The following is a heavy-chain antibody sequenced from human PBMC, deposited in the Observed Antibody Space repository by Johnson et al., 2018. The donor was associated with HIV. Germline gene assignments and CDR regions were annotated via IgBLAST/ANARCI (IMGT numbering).Heavy chain of an antibody. D-gene: IGHD3-10*01. CDR2: ISWNSGSI. CDR3: ASDQLSYYGSGSYRAWCAFDI. J-gene: IGHJ3*02. CDR1: GFTFDDYA. V-gene: IGHV3-9*01. Sequence: VQLVESGGGLVQPGRSLRLSCAASGFTFDDYAMHWVRQAPGKGLEWVSGISWNSGSIGYADSVKGRFTISRDNAKNSLYLQMNSLRAEDTALYYCASDQLSYYGSGSYRAWCAFDIWGQGTMVTVSS.